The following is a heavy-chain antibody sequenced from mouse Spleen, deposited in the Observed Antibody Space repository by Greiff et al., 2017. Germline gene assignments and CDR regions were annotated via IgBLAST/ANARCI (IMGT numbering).Heavy chain of an antibody. V-gene: IGHV5-9-1*01. J-gene: IGHJ1*01. D-gene: IGHD1-1*01. CDR2: ISSGGSYT. Sequence: EVMLVESGGGLVKPGGSLKLSCAASGFTFSSYAMSWVRQTPEKRLEWVATISSGGSYTYYPDSVKGRFTISRDNAKNTLYLQMSSLRSEDTAMYYCARLRYFDVWGAGTTVTVSS. CDR3: ARLRYFDV. CDR1: GFTFSSYA.